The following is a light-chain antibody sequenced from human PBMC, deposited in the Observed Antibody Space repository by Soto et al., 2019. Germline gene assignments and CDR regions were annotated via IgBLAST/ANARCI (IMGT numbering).Light chain of an antibody. CDR2: GAS. V-gene: IGKV3-15*01. J-gene: IGKJ1*01. CDR3: QQYHNWPPWT. Sequence: EIVLTQSPATLSLSPGERATLSCTASQSVGSFLAWYQQKPGQAPRLLIYGASTRATDVPARFSGSGSGTEFTLTISSLQSEDFAVYYCQQYHNWPPWTFGQGTKVDIK. CDR1: QSVGSF.